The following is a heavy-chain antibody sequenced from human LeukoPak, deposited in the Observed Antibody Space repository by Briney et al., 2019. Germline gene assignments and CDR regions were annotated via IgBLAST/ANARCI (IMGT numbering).Heavy chain of an antibody. V-gene: IGHV5-51*01. CDR3: ARSMVARRGDTFDI. CDR2: IYPGDSDT. J-gene: IGHJ3*02. CDR1: GYSFTTYW. Sequence: GESLKISCKGFGYSFTTYWIAWVRQMPGKGLEWMGIIYPGDSDTRYSPSFQGQVTFSADRSITTAYLQWSSLKASDTAMYYCARSMVARRGDTFDIWGQGTMVTVSS. D-gene: IGHD6-6*01.